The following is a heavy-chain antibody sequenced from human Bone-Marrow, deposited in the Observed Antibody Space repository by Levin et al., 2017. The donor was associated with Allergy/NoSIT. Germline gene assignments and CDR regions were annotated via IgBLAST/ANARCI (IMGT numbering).Heavy chain of an antibody. Sequence: ASVKVSCKASGYTFTGYYLHWVRQAPGQGPEWMGWNNPNSGGPNYAQKFQGRVTMTRDTSISTAYMELSRLRSDDTAVYYCARLSHYNDSCWGPGTLVTVSS. CDR2: NNPNSGGP. D-gene: IGHD3-22*01. V-gene: IGHV1-2*02. CDR3: ARLSHYNDSC. J-gene: IGHJ4*02. CDR1: GYTFTGYY.